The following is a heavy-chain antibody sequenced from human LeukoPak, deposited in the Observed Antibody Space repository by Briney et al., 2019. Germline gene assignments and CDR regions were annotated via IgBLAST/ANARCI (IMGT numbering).Heavy chain of an antibody. V-gene: IGHV1-69*02. J-gene: IGHJ5*02. CDR2: ITPIIDVS. CDR1: GGTLNTHI. Sequence: SVKVSCKASGGTLNTHIFTWVRQTPGQGLEWMGKITPIIDVSKYAQKFQGRLTITADKSTATVYMELSGLKSEDTAVYYCARVNLRGSQYNWFDPWGQGTLVTVSS. CDR3: ARVNLRGSQYNWFDP. D-gene: IGHD1-26*01.